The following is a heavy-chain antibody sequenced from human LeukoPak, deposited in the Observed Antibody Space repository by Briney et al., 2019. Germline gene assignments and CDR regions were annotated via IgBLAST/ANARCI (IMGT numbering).Heavy chain of an antibody. J-gene: IGHJ4*02. CDR2: INPNSGGT. CDR1: GYAFTGYY. CDR3: ARDLGIYYDSSGYYQVY. D-gene: IGHD3-22*01. Sequence: ASVKVSCKASGYAFTGYYMHWVRQAPGQGLEWMGRINPNSGGTNYAQKFQGRVTMTRDTSLSTAYMELSRLRSDDTAVYYCARDLGIYYDSSGYYQVYWGQGTLVTVSS. V-gene: IGHV1-2*06.